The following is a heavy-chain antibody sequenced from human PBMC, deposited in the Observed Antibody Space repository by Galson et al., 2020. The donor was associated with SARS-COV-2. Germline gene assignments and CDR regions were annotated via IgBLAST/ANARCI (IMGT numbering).Heavy chain of an antibody. CDR2: ISSSSTYI. CDR1: GFTFSAYT. V-gene: IGHV3-21*01. J-gene: IGHJ6*02. Sequence: GGSLRLSCAASGFTFSAYTINWVRQAPGKGLEWVSSISSSSTYIYYADSLKGRFTISRDNAKNSVYLQMNSLRAEDTAVYYCARDASLAMFARDVWGQGTTVSVFS. D-gene: IGHD3-10*02. CDR3: ARDASLAMFARDV.